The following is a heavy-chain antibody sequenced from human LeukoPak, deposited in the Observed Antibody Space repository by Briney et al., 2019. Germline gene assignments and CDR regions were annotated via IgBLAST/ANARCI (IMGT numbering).Heavy chain of an antibody. CDR2: ISWNSGTI. J-gene: IGHJ4*02. CDR3: AKDNRRHYTSGPNPDSLH. V-gene: IGHV3-9*01. D-gene: IGHD6-19*01. CDR1: GFIFNNYA. Sequence: GGSLRLSCAGSGFIFNNYAMHWVRQPPGKGLEWVSGISWNSGTIDYADSVRGRFTISRDNAKNSLYLQMDSLRAEDTAFYYCAKDNRRHYTSGPNPDSLHWGQGALVTVSS.